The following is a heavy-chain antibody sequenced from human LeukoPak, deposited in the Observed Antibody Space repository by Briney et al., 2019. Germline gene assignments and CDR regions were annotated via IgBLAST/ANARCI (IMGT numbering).Heavy chain of an antibody. CDR2: VYYDGSA. V-gene: IGHV4-39*01. D-gene: IGHD3-22*01. J-gene: IGHJ4*02. Sequence: PSETLSLTCTVSGGSISSSNYYWAWVRQPPGKALEWIASVYYDGSAYYDPSLESRVTTSADTSKNQFFLKLRSVAAADTAVYYCARTMLYLHDTSGYYHPFFEYWGQGTLVTVSS. CDR1: GGSISSSNYY. CDR3: ARTMLYLHDTSGYYHPFFEY.